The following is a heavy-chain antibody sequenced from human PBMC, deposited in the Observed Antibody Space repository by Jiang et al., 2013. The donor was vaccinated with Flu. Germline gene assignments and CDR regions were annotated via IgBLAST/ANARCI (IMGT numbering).Heavy chain of an antibody. D-gene: IGHD4-17*01. J-gene: IGHJ4*02. Sequence: SGAEVKNPGASVKVSCKASGYTFTGYYMHWVRQAPGQGLEWVGWINPNSGGTNYAQKFQGRVTLTRDTSISTAYMELSRLRSDDTAVYYCARDLGDYAHQGAVDYWGQGTLVTVSS. CDR2: INPNSGGT. V-gene: IGHV1-2*02. CDR3: ARDLGDYAHQGAVDY. CDR1: GYTFTGYY.